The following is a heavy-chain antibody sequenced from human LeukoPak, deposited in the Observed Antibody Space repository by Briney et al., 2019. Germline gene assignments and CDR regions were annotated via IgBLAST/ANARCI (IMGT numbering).Heavy chain of an antibody. CDR1: GYTFTGYY. D-gene: IGHD6-6*01. V-gene: IGHV1-2*02. CDR2: INPNSGGT. J-gene: IGHJ2*01. Sequence: GASVKVSCKASGYTFTGYYMHWVRQAPGQGLEWMGWINPNSGGTNYAQKFQGRVTMTRDTSISTAYMELSRLRSDDTAVYYCARGASSIAALNPFWYFDLWGRGTLVTVSS. CDR3: ARGASSIAALNPFWYFDL.